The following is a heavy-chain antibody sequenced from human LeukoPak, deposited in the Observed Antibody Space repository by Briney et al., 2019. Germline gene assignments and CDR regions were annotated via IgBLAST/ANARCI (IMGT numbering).Heavy chain of an antibody. CDR3: ARQSRDGSKTRGYYFDY. CDR1: GYFFTHYW. J-gene: IGHJ4*02. V-gene: IGHV5-51*01. CDR2: IYPADSDT. Sequence: PGGSLRLSCQVSGYFFTHYWIGWVRQMPGEGLESMGIIYPADSDTTYSPSFQGQVTISADKSISTVYLQWSSLKASDTAMYYCARQSRDGSKTRGYYFDYWGQGTLVTVSS. D-gene: IGHD3-10*01.